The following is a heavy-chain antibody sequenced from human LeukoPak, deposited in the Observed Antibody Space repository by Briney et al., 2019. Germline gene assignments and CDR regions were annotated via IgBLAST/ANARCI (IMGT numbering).Heavy chain of an antibody. CDR2: IKQDGRET. Sequence: GGSLRFSCAASGYPFVNNWMTWVRQAPGKGLEWVATIKQDGRETYYVDSVKGRFSISRDNSKNTLYLQMNSLTAEDTAVYYCASQTTVKYYFDYWGQGTLVTVSS. J-gene: IGHJ4*02. CDR3: ASQTTVKYYFDY. CDR1: GYPFVNNW. D-gene: IGHD4-17*01. V-gene: IGHV3-7*05.